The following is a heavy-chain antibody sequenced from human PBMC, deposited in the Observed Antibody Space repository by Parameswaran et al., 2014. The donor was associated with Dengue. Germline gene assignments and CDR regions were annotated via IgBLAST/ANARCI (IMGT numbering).Heavy chain of an antibody. Sequence: WVRQAPGQGLEWMGIINPSGGSTSYAQKFQGRVTMTRDTSTSTVYMELSSLRSEDTAVYYCAREPLYDILTGPYNWFDPWGQGTLVTVSS. V-gene: IGHV1-46*01. CDR2: INPSGGST. D-gene: IGHD3-9*01. J-gene: IGHJ5*02. CDR3: AREPLYDILTGPYNWFDP.